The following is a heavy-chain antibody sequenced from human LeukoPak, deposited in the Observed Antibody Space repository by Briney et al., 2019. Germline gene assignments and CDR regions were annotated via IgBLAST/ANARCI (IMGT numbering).Heavy chain of an antibody. CDR3: ARRSGNWNPIDY. CDR1: GYSFTSYW. V-gene: IGHV5-10-1*01. Sequence: GESLKISCKGSGYSFTSYWISWVRKIPGKGLEWLGTIDPSDSYTNYNPSFQGHVTISADKSINTAYLQWSSLKASDTAMYYCARRSGNWNPIDYWGQGTLVTVSS. J-gene: IGHJ4*02. CDR2: IDPSDSYT. D-gene: IGHD1-20*01.